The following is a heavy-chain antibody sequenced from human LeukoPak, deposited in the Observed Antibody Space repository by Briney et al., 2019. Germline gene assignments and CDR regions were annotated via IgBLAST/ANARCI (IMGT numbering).Heavy chain of an antibody. CDR1: GGSISSYY. CDR2: IYYSGST. J-gene: IGHJ4*02. V-gene: IGHV4-59*01. Sequence: PSETLSLTCTVSGGSISSYYWSWIRQPPGKGLEWIGYIYYSGSTNYNPSLKSRVTISVDTSKNQFSLKLSSVTAADTAVYYCARDRRSYDFWSGYSPVGYFDYWGQGTLVTVSS. D-gene: IGHD3-3*01. CDR3: ARDRRSYDFWSGYSPVGYFDY.